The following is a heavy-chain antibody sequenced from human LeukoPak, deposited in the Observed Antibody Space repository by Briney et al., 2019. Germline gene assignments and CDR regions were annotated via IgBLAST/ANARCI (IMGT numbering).Heavy chain of an antibody. V-gene: IGHV3-23*01. CDR3: AREKYCSGGSCYLY. J-gene: IGHJ4*02. Sequence: GGSLRLSCAASGFPFLAYAMSWVRQAPGKGPEMVAHISASGDSIYYADSVKGRFTISRDNSRTTLYLQMNTLRVEDTAVYYCAREKYCSGGSCYLYWGQGTLVTVSS. D-gene: IGHD2-15*01. CDR2: ISASGDSI. CDR1: GFPFLAYA.